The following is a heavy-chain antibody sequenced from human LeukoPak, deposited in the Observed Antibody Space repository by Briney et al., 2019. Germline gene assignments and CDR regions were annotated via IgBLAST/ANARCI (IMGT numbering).Heavy chain of an antibody. D-gene: IGHD6-13*01. CDR1: GYTFTVYY. CDR2: INPNSGGT. J-gene: IGHJ6*03. Sequence: ASVKVSCKASGYTFTVYYMHWVRQAPGQGLEWMGWINPNSGGTNYAQKFQGRVTMTRDTSISTAYMELSRLRSDDTAVYYCARGFGSPAAGYYYYYMDVWGKGTTVTVSS. V-gene: IGHV1-2*02. CDR3: ARGFGSPAAGYYYYYMDV.